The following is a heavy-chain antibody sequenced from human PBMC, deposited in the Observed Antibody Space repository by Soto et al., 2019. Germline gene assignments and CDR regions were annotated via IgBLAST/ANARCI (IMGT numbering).Heavy chain of an antibody. V-gene: IGHV4-34*01. CDR3: ARGVALVLKGTVYYVDV. D-gene: IGHD3-3*02. CDR1: GGSFSGYY. CDR2: INHSGST. Sequence: SETLSLTCAVYGGSFSGYYWSWIRQPPGKGLEWIGEINHSGSTNYNPSLKSRVTISVDTSKNQFSLKLSSVTAADTAVYYCARGVALVLKGTVYYVDVCVKGTTVTLSS. J-gene: IGHJ6*03.